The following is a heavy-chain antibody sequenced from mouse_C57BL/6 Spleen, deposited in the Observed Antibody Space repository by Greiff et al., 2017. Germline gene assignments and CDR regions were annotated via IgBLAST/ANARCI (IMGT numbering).Heavy chain of an antibody. CDR2: IYPRSGNT. CDR1: GYTFTSYG. CDR3: AKGVYYGSSPYWYFDV. J-gene: IGHJ1*03. Sequence: VQLQQSGAELARPGASVKLSCKASGYTFTSYGISWVKQRTGQGLEWIGEIYPRSGNTYYNEKFKGKATLTADKSSSTAYMELRSLTSEDSAVYFGAKGVYYGSSPYWYFDVWGTGTTVTVSS. V-gene: IGHV1-81*01. D-gene: IGHD1-1*01.